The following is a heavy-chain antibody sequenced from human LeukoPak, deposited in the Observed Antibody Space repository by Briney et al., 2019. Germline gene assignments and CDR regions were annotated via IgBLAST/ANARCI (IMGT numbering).Heavy chain of an antibody. CDR1: GFTFSSYG. CDR2: ISGSGGST. V-gene: IGHV3-23*01. CDR3: AKGDSYGNKYFQH. D-gene: IGHD5-18*01. Sequence: GSLRLSCAASGFTFSSYGMSWVRQAPGKGLEWVSAISGSGGSTYFADSVRGRFTISRDNSKNTLYLQMNSLRADDTAVYYCAKGDSYGNKYFQHWGQGTLVTVSS. J-gene: IGHJ1*01.